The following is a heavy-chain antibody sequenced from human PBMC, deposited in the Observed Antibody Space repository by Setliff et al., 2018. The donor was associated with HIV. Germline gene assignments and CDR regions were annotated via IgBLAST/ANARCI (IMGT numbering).Heavy chain of an antibody. J-gene: IGHJ3*02. CDR2: INPNSGGT. CDR3: ARDRGGYGSGPGDAFDI. CDR1: GYTFTGYY. D-gene: IGHD3-10*01. V-gene: IGHV1-2*02. Sequence: WASVKVSCKASGYTFTGYYMHWVRQAPGQGLEWMGWINPNSGGTNYAQKFQGRVTMTRDTSISTAYMELSRLRSDDTAVYYCARDRGGYGSGPGDAFDIWGQGTMVTVSS.